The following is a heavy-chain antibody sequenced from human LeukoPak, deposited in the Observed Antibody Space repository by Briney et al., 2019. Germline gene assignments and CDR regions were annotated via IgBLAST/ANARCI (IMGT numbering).Heavy chain of an antibody. J-gene: IGHJ5*02. D-gene: IGHD6-13*01. CDR2: ISAYNGNT. Sequence: ASVKVSCKASGYTFTSYGISWVRQAPGQGLEWMGWISAYNGNTNYAQKLQGRVTMTTDTSTSTAYMELRSLRSDETAVYYCARAAGTDTGYNWFDPWGQGTLVTVSS. CDR3: ARAAGTDTGYNWFDP. V-gene: IGHV1-18*01. CDR1: GYTFTSYG.